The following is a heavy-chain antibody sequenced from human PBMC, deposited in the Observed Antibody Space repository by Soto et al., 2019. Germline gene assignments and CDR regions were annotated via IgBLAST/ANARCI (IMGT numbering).Heavy chain of an antibody. CDR1: GYSFTSYW. CDR2: IDPSDSYT. V-gene: IGHV5-10-1*01. CDR3: AKSPDFDILTGYYGGYYGMDV. D-gene: IGHD3-9*01. Sequence: PGESLKISCKGSGYSFTSYWISWVRQMPGKGLEWMGRIDPSDSYTNYSPSFQGHVTISADKSISTAYLQWSSLKASDTAMYYCAKSPDFDILTGYYGGYYGMDVWGQGTTVTVSS. J-gene: IGHJ6*02.